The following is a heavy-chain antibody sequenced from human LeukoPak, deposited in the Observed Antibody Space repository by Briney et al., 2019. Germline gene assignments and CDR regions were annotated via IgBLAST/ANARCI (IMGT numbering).Heavy chain of an antibody. J-gene: IGHJ1*01. CDR3: AKDPAARSAEYFQH. V-gene: IGHV3-74*01. D-gene: IGHD6-6*01. CDR1: GFTFSSYW. Sequence: QAGGSLRLSCVASGFTFSSYWMHWVRQDPRKGLVWVSRINGDGRNINYADSVRGRFTISRDNAKNTLYLQMNTLRVEDTAVYYCAKDPAARSAEYFQHWGQGTLVTVSS. CDR2: INGDGRNI.